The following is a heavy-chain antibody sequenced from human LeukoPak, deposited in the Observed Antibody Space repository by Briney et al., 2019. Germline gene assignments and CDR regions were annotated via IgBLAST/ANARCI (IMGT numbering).Heavy chain of an antibody. V-gene: IGHV4-4*09. CDR3: ARPYSSGWSGAFDI. J-gene: IGHJ3*02. Sequence: SETLSLTCTVSGGSLSSYYWSWIRQPPGKGLEWIGNIYTSGNTNYNPSRKSRVAISVDTSKNQFSLKLNSVTAADTAVDYCARPYSSGWSGAFDIWGQGTMVTVSS. CDR1: GGSLSSYY. D-gene: IGHD6-19*01. CDR2: IYTSGNT.